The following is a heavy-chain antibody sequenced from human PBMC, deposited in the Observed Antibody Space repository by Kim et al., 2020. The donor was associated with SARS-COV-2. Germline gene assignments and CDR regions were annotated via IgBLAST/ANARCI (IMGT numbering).Heavy chain of an antibody. CDR1: GFSFTNAW. Sequence: GGSLRLSCAASGFSFTNAWMNWVRQAPGKGLEWVGRIKSKADGGTTDYAAPVNGRFTISRDDSAYTVYLEMNSLKTDDTAVYYCTTRVPFWGENYSYNYLDVWGEGTTVTVSS. CDR2: IKSKADGGTT. CDR3: TTRVPFWGENYSYNYLDV. D-gene: IGHD3-3*01. V-gene: IGHV3-15*01. J-gene: IGHJ6*03.